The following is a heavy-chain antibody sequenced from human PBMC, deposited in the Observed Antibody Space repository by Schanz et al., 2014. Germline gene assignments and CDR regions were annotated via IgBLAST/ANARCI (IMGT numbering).Heavy chain of an antibody. V-gene: IGHV3-23*04. Sequence: EVQLVESGGGLIQPGGSLRLSCAASGFTFSSYNMNWVRQAPGKGLEWVSVISGSGVTIYYADSVKGRFTISRDNSKNTLYLQMNSLRAEDTAVYYCARVSMEFERGKSYYYYMDVWGRGTTVTVSS. CDR1: GFTFSSYN. CDR3: ARVSMEFERGKSYYYYMDV. J-gene: IGHJ6*03. D-gene: IGHD3-10*01. CDR2: ISGSGVTI.